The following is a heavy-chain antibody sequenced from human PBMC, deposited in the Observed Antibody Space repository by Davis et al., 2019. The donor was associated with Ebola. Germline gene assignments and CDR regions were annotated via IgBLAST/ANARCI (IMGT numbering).Heavy chain of an antibody. Sequence: PGGSLRLSCAASGFTFSSYEMNWVRQAPGKGLEWVSYISSSGSTIYYADSVKGRFTISRDNAKNSLYLQMNSLRAEDTAVYYCARDRRYCSSTSCYHYYYYYGMDVWGQGTTVTVSS. V-gene: IGHV3-48*03. CDR2: ISSSGSTI. CDR3: ARDRRYCSSTSCYHYYYYYGMDV. J-gene: IGHJ6*02. CDR1: GFTFSSYE. D-gene: IGHD2-2*01.